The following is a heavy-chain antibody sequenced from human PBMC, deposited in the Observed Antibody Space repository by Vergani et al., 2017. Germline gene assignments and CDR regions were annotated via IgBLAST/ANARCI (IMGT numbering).Heavy chain of an antibody. D-gene: IGHD3-22*01. Sequence: EVQLLESGGGLVQPGGSLRLSCAASGFTFSSYAMSWVRQAPGKGLEWVSAISGSGGSTYYADSVKSRFTISRDNSKNTLYLQMNSLRAEGTAVYYCAKDRSYYYDSSGYYGGYFDYWGQGTLVTVSS. CDR2: ISGSGGST. CDR1: GFTFSSYA. CDR3: AKDRSYYYDSSGYYGGYFDY. V-gene: IGHV3-23*01. J-gene: IGHJ4*02.